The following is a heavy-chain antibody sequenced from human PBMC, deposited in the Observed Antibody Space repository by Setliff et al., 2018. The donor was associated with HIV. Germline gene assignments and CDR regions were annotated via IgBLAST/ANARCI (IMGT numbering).Heavy chain of an antibody. Sequence: ASVKVSCKASGYTFSSHSIHWVRQAPGQRLEWMGWVSAYNGHTNFAQKFQGRVTMTTDTSSNTAYMELRNLRSDDTAIYYCAKDFFRWAAAGPNYFDSWGQGTLVTVSS. CDR2: VSAYNGHT. D-gene: IGHD6-13*01. CDR3: AKDFFRWAAAGPNYFDS. V-gene: IGHV1-18*01. CDR1: GYTFSSHS. J-gene: IGHJ4*02.